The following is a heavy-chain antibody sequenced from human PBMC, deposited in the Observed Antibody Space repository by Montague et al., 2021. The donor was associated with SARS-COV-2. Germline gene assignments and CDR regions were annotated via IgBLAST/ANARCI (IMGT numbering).Heavy chain of an antibody. D-gene: IGHD3-10*01. CDR2: IYYSGST. J-gene: IGHJ6*02. CDR1: GGSITRSSYY. Sequence: SETLSLTCSVSGGSITRSSYYWGWIRQSPDKGLEWIGNIYYSGSTYYNPSLKSRVTISVDTSKYQFSLKLSSVTAADTAVYYCVSLWKYGSGSHYAPWDYYNYGVDVWGQGTTVTVSS. V-gene: IGHV4-39*01. CDR3: VSLWKYGSGSHYAPWDYYNYGVDV.